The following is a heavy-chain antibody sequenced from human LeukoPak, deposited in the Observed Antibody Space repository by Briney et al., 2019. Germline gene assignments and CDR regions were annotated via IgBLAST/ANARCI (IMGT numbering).Heavy chain of an antibody. D-gene: IGHD4-17*01. CDR2: INHSGST. CDR3: ARTHRKVTTYYYGMDV. Sequence: SETLSLTCAVYGGSFSGYYWSWLRQPPGKGLEWIGEINHSGSTNYNPSLKSRVTISVDTSKNQFSLKLSSVTAADTAVYYCARTHRKVTTYYYGMDVWGKGTTVTVSS. V-gene: IGHV4-34*01. CDR1: GGSFSGYY. J-gene: IGHJ6*04.